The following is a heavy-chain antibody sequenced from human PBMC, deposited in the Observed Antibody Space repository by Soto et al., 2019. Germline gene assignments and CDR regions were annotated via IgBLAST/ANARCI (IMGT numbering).Heavy chain of an antibody. Sequence: GASVKVSCKASGYTFTSYGISWVRQAPGQGLEWMGWISAYNGNTNYAQKLQGRVTMTTDTSTSTAYMELRSLRSDDTAVYYCASINGITLFGVVIFEPAYYYGLDLWGQGTTVTVSS. J-gene: IGHJ6*02. CDR1: GYTFTSYG. V-gene: IGHV1-18*04. CDR3: ASINGITLFGVVIFEPAYYYGLDL. D-gene: IGHD3-3*01. CDR2: ISAYNGNT.